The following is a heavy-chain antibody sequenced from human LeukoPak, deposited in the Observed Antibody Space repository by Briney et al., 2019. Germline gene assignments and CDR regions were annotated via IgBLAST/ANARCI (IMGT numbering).Heavy chain of an antibody. D-gene: IGHD3-3*01. Sequence: GGSLRLSCAASGFTFSNYWMSWVRQAPEKGLEWVSSISSSSSYIYYADSVKGRFTISRDNAKNSLYLQMNSLRAEDTAVYYCARRPRPELRFLAEYYMDVWGKGTTVTVSS. J-gene: IGHJ6*03. CDR1: GFTFSNYW. CDR2: ISSSSSYI. V-gene: IGHV3-21*01. CDR3: ARRPRPELRFLAEYYMDV.